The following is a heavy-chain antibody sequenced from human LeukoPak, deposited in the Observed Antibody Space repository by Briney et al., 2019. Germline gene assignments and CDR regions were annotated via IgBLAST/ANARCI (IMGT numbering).Heavy chain of an antibody. CDR3: ARGGNLHDAFDI. J-gene: IGHJ3*02. CDR1: GGSISSGGYY. V-gene: IGHV4-61*02. CDR2: IYTSGST. Sequence: SETLSLTCTVSGGSISSGGYYWSWIRQPAGKGLEWIGRIYTSGSTNYNPSLKSRVTISVDTSKNQFSLKLSSVTAADTAVYYCARGGNLHDAFDIWGQGTMVTVSS. D-gene: IGHD6-25*01.